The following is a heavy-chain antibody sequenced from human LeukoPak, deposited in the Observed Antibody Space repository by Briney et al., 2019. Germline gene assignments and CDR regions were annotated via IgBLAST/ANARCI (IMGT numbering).Heavy chain of an antibody. CDR1: GFTFSSYS. Sequence: GGSLRLSRAASGFTFSSYSMNWVRQAPGKGLEWVSSISSSSSYIYYADSVKGRFTISRDNAKNSLYLQMNSLRAEDTAVYYCAREDSSGYYRAIDAFDIWGQGTMVTVSS. J-gene: IGHJ3*02. CDR3: AREDSSGYYRAIDAFDI. D-gene: IGHD3-22*01. V-gene: IGHV3-21*01. CDR2: ISSSSSYI.